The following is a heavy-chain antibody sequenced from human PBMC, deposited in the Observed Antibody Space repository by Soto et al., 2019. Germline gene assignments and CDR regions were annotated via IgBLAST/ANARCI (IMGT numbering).Heavy chain of an antibody. CDR3: ARVPRYSTDVIEVPAAMYDQWFHP. CDR1: GYNFMNYA. J-gene: IGHJ5*02. Sequence: QVQLVQSGAEVKKPGASVKISCKSSGYNFMNYAMHWVRQAPGQGLEWMGWIHTGDGKTKYAQKLQGRVTLTRDTSASTAYMELSSLTFEDTAVYYCARVPRYSTDVIEVPAAMYDQWFHPLGQGTLVTVSS. D-gene: IGHD2-2*01. V-gene: IGHV1-3*04. CDR2: IHTGDGKT.